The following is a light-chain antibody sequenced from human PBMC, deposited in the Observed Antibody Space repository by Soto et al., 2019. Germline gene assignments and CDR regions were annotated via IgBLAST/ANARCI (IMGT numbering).Light chain of an antibody. J-gene: IGLJ2*01. V-gene: IGLV2-14*01. CDR2: DVS. CDR3: SAYASSSTRV. Sequence: QSALTQPASVSGSPGQSITISCTGTSSDVGGYNYVSWYQQQPGKAPKLMIYDVSNRPSGVSNRFSGSKSGNTASLTISGLQAEDEDDYYCSAYASSSTRVFGGGTQLTVL. CDR1: SSDVGGYNY.